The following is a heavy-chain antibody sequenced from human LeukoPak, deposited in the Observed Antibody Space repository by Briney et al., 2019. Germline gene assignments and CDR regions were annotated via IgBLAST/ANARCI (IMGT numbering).Heavy chain of an antibody. CDR1: GFTFDDYG. J-gene: IGHJ1*01. Sequence: GGSLRLSCAASGFTFDDYGMSWFRQAPVKGLEWVSGINWNGGSTGYADSVKGRFTISRDNAKNSLYLQMNSLRAEDTALYYCARDRTIAAVGYFQHWGQGTLVTVSS. D-gene: IGHD6-13*01. CDR3: ARDRTIAAVGYFQH. CDR2: INWNGGST. V-gene: IGHV3-20*04.